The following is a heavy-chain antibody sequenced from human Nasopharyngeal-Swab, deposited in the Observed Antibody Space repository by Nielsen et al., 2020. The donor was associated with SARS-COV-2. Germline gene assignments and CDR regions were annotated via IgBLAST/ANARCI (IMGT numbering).Heavy chain of an antibody. CDR2: ISSSSSYI. CDR3: AKELRSSSWYGADAFDI. Sequence: GESLKISCAASGFTFSSYSMNWVRQAPGKGLEWVSSISSSSSYIYYADSVKGRFTISRDNAKNSLYLQMNSLRAEDTALYYCAKELRSSSWYGADAFDIWGQGTMVTVSS. V-gene: IGHV3-21*04. J-gene: IGHJ3*02. CDR1: GFTFSSYS. D-gene: IGHD6-13*01.